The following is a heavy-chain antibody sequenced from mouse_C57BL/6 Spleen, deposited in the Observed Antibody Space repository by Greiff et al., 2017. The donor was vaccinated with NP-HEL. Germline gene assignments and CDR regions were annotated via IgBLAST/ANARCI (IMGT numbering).Heavy chain of an antibody. CDR2: IYPGSGST. Sequence: VQLQQPGAELVKPGASVKMSCKASGYTFTSYWITWVKQRPGQGLEWIGDIYPGSGSTNYNEKFKSKATLTVDTSSSTAYMQLSSLTSEDSAVYYCARYYYDYDGGYFDYWGQGTTLTVSS. V-gene: IGHV1-55*01. CDR3: ARYYYDYDGGYFDY. D-gene: IGHD2-4*01. CDR1: GYTFTSYW. J-gene: IGHJ2*01.